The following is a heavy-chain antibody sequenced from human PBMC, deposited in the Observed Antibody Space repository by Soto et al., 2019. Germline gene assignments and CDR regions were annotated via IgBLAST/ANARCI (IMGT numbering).Heavy chain of an antibody. Sequence: SETLSLTCAVYGGSFSGYYWSWIRQPPGKGLEWIGYISYSGNTNYNPSLKSRVTMSVDTPKNQFSLRLSSVTTADTAVYYCAGLRGYAGSPIDYWGQGTLVTVSS. CDR1: GGSFSGYY. CDR2: ISYSGNT. V-gene: IGHV4-59*01. D-gene: IGHD2-15*01. CDR3: AGLRGYAGSPIDY. J-gene: IGHJ4*02.